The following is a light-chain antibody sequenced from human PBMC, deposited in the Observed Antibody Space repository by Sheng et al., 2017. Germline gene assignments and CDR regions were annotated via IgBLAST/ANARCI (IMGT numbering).Light chain of an antibody. CDR3: QQTYSTPFT. J-gene: IGKJ3*01. V-gene: IGKV1-39*01. CDR1: ETIDNY. CDR2: AAS. Sequence: DIQMTQSPSSLSASVGDRVTITCRASETIDNYLSWYQQKPGKAPRLLIYAASTLQGGVPSSFSGSGSGTDFTLSISSLQPEDFATYYCQQTYSTPFTFGPGTTVDIK.